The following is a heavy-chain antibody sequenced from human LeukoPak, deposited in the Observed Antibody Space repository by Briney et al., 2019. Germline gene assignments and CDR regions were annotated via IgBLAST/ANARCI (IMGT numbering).Heavy chain of an antibody. CDR3: ASRGILTGLLDAFDI. CDR2: FDPEDGET. V-gene: IGHV1-24*01. D-gene: IGHD3-9*01. J-gene: IGHJ3*02. Sequence: ASVKVSCKVTGYILTELSMHWVRQAPGKGLEWMGAFDPEDGETMYAQKFQGRVTMTEDTSTDTAYMELSSLRSEDTAVYYCASRGILTGLLDAFDIWGQGTMVTVSS. CDR1: GYILTELS.